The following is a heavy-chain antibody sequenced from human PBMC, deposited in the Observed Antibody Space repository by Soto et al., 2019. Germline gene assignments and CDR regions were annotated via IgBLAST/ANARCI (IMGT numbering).Heavy chain of an antibody. J-gene: IGHJ4*02. CDR1: GYTFNTYA. Sequence: QVQLVQSGPEVKKAGASVKVSCKSSGYTFNTYAIGWVRLAPGQGLEWMGWISPYNSNANYAQTYLGRVTMTTDTSTSTVYMELRNLKSDDTAIYYCARLARGYDFDYWGQGTLVTVSS. V-gene: IGHV1-18*01. D-gene: IGHD2-15*01. CDR2: ISPYNSNA. CDR3: ARLARGYDFDY.